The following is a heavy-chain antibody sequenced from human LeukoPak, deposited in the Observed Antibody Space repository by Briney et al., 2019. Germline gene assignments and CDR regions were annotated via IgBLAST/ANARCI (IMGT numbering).Heavy chain of an antibody. CDR3: ARQQWELLPSDY. D-gene: IGHD1-26*01. J-gene: IGHJ4*02. V-gene: IGHV4-39*01. Sequence: PSETLSLTCTVSGGSISSSSYYWGWIRQPPGKGLEWIGSIYYSGSTYYNPSLKSRVTISVDTSKNQFSLKLSSVTAADTAVYYCARQQWELLPSDYWGQGTLVTVSS. CDR1: GGSISSSSYY. CDR2: IYYSGST.